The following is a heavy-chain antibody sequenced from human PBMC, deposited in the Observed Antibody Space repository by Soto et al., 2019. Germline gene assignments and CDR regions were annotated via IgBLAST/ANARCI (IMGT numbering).Heavy chain of an antibody. J-gene: IGHJ4*02. CDR1: GYTFTAYY. CDR3: ARALSFGSGTFDY. CDR2: INPDSGGT. D-gene: IGHD1-26*01. V-gene: IGHV1-2*02. Sequence: QVQLVQSGAEVKKPGASVKVSCKTSGYTFTAYYIHWVRQAPGQGLEWMGCINPDSGGTKYAQKFHGRVTMTRDTSITTAYMDLSSLRSDDTAFYYCARALSFGSGTFDYWGQGTLVTVSS.